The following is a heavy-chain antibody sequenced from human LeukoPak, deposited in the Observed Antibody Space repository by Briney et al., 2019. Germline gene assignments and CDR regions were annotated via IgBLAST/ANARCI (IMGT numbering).Heavy chain of an antibody. V-gene: IGHV3-23*01. J-gene: IGHJ3*02. CDR1: GFTFSSYT. Sequence: GGSLRLSCAASGFTFSSYTMSWVRQAPGKGLEWVSSSGDNTRYADSVKGRFTITRDNSKNTLDLQMNGLRAEDTAVYYCAKSWRYYDSSNYYAFDIWGQGTMVTVSS. CDR2: SGDNT. D-gene: IGHD3-22*01. CDR3: AKSWRYYDSSNYYAFDI.